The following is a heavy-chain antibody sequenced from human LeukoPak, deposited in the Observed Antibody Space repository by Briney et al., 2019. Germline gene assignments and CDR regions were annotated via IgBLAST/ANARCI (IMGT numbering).Heavy chain of an antibody. V-gene: IGHV3-64D*06. J-gene: IGHJ6*02. CDR3: AKDLSHSYYDILAYYGMDV. Sequence: PGGSLRLSCSASGFTFSRYPMYWVRQAPGKGLESVSAISSNGASTSYADSVKSRFTISRDNSKNTLWLQMSSLRAEDTAVYYCAKDLSHSYYDILAYYGMDVWGQGTTVTVSS. CDR2: ISSNGAST. CDR1: GFTFSRYP. D-gene: IGHD3-9*01.